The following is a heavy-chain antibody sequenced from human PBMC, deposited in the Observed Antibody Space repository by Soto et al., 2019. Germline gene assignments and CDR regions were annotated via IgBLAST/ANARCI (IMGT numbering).Heavy chain of an antibody. CDR3: ARGAKGQWLVDY. V-gene: IGHV3-74*01. CDR2: VNMDGSTT. CDR1: GFTFNTYW. D-gene: IGHD6-19*01. Sequence: EVQLVESGGGLVQPGGSLRLSCAASGFTFNTYWLHWVRQAPGKGLVWVSRVNMDGSTTTYADSVRGRFTISRDNAKDTVYLEMNSLRDEDMAVYYCARGAKGQWLVDYWGQGTLFTVSS. J-gene: IGHJ4*02.